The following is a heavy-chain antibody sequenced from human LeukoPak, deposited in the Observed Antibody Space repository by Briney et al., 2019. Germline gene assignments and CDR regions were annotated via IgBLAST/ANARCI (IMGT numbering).Heavy chain of an antibody. J-gene: IGHJ6*03. CDR1: GFTFSSYE. CDR3: ARDTVITGPTDYYYYYMDV. V-gene: IGHV3-48*03. D-gene: IGHD4-11*01. Sequence: GGSLRLSCAASGFTFSSYEMNWVRQAPGKGLEWVSYISSSGSTIYYADSVKGRFTISRDNAKNSLYLQMNSLRAEDTAVYYCARDTVITGPTDYYYYYMDVWGKGTTVTVSS. CDR2: ISSSGSTI.